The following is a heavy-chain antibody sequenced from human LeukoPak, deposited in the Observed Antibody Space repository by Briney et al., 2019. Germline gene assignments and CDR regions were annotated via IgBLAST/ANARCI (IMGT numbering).Heavy chain of an antibody. J-gene: IGHJ3*02. CDR1: GGSISSYY. V-gene: IGHV4-59*01. Sequence: PSETLSLTCTLSGGSISSYYWSWIRQPPGKGLEWIGYIYYSGSTNYNPSLKSRVTISVDTSKNQFSLKLSSVTAADTAVYYCARGLWFGEFHDAFDIWGQGTMVTVSS. CDR2: IYYSGST. CDR3: ARGLWFGEFHDAFDI. D-gene: IGHD3-10*01.